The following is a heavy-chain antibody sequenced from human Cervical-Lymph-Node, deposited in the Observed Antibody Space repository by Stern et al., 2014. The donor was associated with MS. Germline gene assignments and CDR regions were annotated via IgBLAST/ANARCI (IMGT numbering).Heavy chain of an antibody. CDR3: GRTLGMTLGTAAMDV. CDR1: GGTFGNHG. Sequence: VHLVESGAELKKPGSSVKVSCQASGGTFGNHGVIWGRQAPGQGLECVGRIIPVFDLTNYAQKFQDRVTITADTSTNSAFLELSSLTSEDTAVYYCGRTLGMTLGTAAMDVWGQGTSVTVSS. J-gene: IGHJ6*02. CDR2: IIPVFDLT. V-gene: IGHV1-69*09. D-gene: IGHD1-1*01.